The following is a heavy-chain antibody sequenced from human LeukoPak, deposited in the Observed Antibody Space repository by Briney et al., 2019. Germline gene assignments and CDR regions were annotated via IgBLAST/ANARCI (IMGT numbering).Heavy chain of an antibody. Sequence: PGGSLRLSCAASGFTFSSYGMHWVRQAPGKGLEWVAVISYDGSNKYYADSVKGRFTISRDNSKNTLYLQMNSLRAEDTAVYYCAKSYDYGDYYYYGMDVWGQGTTVTVSS. J-gene: IGHJ6*02. CDR1: GFTFSSYG. D-gene: IGHD4-17*01. CDR2: ISYDGSNK. CDR3: AKSYDYGDYYYYGMDV. V-gene: IGHV3-30*18.